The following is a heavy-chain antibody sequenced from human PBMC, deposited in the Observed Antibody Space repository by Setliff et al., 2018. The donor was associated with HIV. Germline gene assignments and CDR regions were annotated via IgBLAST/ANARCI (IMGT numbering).Heavy chain of an antibody. CDR1: GGSFSGYY. V-gene: IGHV4-34*01. J-gene: IGHJ2*01. D-gene: IGHD4-4*01. CDR3: AREFYPGADYNWYFDL. CDR2: INHSGST. Sequence: SETLSLTCAVYGGSFSGYYWSWIRQPPGKGLEWIGEINHSGSTNYNPSLKSRVTISVDTSKNQFSLKLSSVTAADTAVYYCAREFYPGADYNWYFDLWGRGTLVTVSS.